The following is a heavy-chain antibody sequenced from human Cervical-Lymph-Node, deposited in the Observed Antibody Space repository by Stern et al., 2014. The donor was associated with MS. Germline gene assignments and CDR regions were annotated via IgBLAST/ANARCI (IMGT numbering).Heavy chain of an antibody. J-gene: IGHJ6*02. CDR2: GDPTSGAT. CDR1: GYNFNDYF. Sequence: VQLVESGAEVKSPGASLKVSCKTSGYNFNDYFTHWVRQVPGQGLEWMGRGDPTSGATIYAQKFQGRVAMTRDTSITTAYMELSRLTSDDTAMYYCARKNGMDVWGQGTAVTVS. V-gene: IGHV1-2*06. CDR3: ARKNGMDV.